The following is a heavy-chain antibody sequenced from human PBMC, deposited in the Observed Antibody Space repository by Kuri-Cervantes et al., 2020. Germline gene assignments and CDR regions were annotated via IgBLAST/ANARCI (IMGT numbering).Heavy chain of an antibody. CDR2: IYHSGST. Sequence: GSLRLSCAVSGGSISSSNWWSWVRQPPGKGLEWIGEIYHSGSTNYNPSLKSRVTISLDKSKNQFSLKLSSVTAADTAVYYCASPLYFDWLLLAFDIWGQGTMVTVSS. V-gene: IGHV4-4*02. D-gene: IGHD3-9*01. CDR3: ASPLYFDWLLLAFDI. CDR1: GGSISSSNW. J-gene: IGHJ3*02.